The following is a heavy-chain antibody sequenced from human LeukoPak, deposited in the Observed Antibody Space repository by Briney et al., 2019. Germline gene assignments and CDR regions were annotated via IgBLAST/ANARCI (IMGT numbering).Heavy chain of an antibody. Sequence: PSETLSLTCTVSGDSISSSNYYWGWIRQPPGKGPEWIGSIYYSGTTYHNPSLKSRVTISVDTSRNQFSLKVSSVTDADTAVYYCARPRRYDYYMDVWGKGTTVTVSS. D-gene: IGHD3-9*01. CDR2: IYYSGTT. CDR3: ARPRRYDYYMDV. V-gene: IGHV4-39*01. J-gene: IGHJ6*03. CDR1: GDSISSSNYY.